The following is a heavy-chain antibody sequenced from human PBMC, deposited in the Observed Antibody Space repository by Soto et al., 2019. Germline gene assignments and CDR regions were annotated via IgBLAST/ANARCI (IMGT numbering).Heavy chain of an antibody. CDR3: AKYRSSSGWYGDYFDY. V-gene: IGHV3-23*01. Sequence: EVQLLESGGGLVQPGGSLRLSCAASGFTFSSYAMSWVRQAPGKGLEWVSAISGSVGSTYYADSVKGRFTISRENSKNTMYLQMNSLRAEDTAVYYCAKYRSSSGWYGDYFDYWGQGTLVTVSS. CDR2: ISGSVGST. J-gene: IGHJ4*02. D-gene: IGHD6-19*01. CDR1: GFTFSSYA.